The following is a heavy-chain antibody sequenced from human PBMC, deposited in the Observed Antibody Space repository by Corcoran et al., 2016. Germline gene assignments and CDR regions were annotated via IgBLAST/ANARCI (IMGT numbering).Heavy chain of an antibody. D-gene: IGHD6-19*01. CDR2: ISYDGSNK. CDR3: AERSGWVA. CDR1: GFTFSSYG. Sequence: QVQLVESGGGVVQPGRSLRLSCAASGFTFSSYGMHWVRQAPGKGLEWVAVISYDGSNKYYADSVKGRFTISRDNSKNTLYLQMTSLRAEDTAVYYGAERSGWVARGQGTLVTLSS. J-gene: IGHJ4*02. V-gene: IGHV3-30*18.